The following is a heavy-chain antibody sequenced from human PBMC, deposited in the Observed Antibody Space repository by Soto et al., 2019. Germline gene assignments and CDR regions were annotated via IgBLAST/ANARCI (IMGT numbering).Heavy chain of an antibody. CDR3: ARGKGIYGMDV. V-gene: IGHV4-34*01. CDR1: GGSFSGYY. Sequence: SETLSLTCAVYGGSFSGYYWSWIRQPPGKGLEWIGEINHSGSTNYNPSLKSRVTISVDTSKNQFSLKLSSVTAADTAVYYCARGKGIYGMDVWGQGTTVTVSS. CDR2: INHSGST. D-gene: IGHD3-10*01. J-gene: IGHJ6*02.